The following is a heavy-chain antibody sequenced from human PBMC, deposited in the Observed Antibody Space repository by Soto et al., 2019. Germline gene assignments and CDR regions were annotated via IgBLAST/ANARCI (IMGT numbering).Heavy chain of an antibody. J-gene: IGHJ6*03. V-gene: IGHV2-5*02. D-gene: IGHD6-13*01. Sequence: ESGPTLVNPTQTLTLTCTFSGSSLSTSGVGVGWIRQPPGKALEWLALIYWDDDKRYSPSLKSRLTITKDTSRNQVVLTMTNMDPVDTATYYCAHRRNSEYSSSWWGYYYYYMDVWGKGTTVTVSS. CDR1: GSSLSTSGVG. CDR3: AHRRNSEYSSSWWGYYYYYMDV. CDR2: IYWDDDK.